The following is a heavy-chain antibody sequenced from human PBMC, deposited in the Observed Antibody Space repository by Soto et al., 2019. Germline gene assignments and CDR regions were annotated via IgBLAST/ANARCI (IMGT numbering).Heavy chain of an antibody. CDR3: VRYCSGGSCLDY. CDR2: IYHSGST. D-gene: IGHD2-15*01. Sequence: QVQLQESGPGLVKPSGTLSLTCAVSGVSISSSNWWSWVRQPPGKGREWIGEIYHSGSTNYNPSLKSRLPMSVNKSTNQFSLKRRSVTAADTAVYYCVRYCSGGSCLDYWGQGTLVTVSA. J-gene: IGHJ4*02. CDR1: GVSISSSNW. V-gene: IGHV4-4*02.